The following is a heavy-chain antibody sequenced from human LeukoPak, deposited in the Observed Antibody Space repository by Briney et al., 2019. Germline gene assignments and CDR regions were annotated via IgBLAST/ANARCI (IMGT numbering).Heavy chain of an antibody. J-gene: IGHJ4*02. D-gene: IGHD2-2*01. V-gene: IGHV3-53*01. CDR3: ARDLGCQLLFQFDY. CDR2: IYSGGST. Sequence: PGGSLRLSCAASGFTVSSNYMSWVRQAPGKGLEWVSVIYSGGSTYYADSVKGRFTISRDNSKNTLYLQMNSLRAEDTAVYYCARDLGCQLLFQFDYWGQGTLVTVSS. CDR1: GFTVSSNY.